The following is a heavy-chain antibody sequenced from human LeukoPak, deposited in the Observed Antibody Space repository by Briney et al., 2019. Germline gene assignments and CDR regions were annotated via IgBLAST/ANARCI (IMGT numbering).Heavy chain of an antibody. CDR1: GFTFSSYE. V-gene: IGHV3-7*01. Sequence: GGSLRLSCAASGFTFSSYEMNWVRQASGKGLEWVANINQDGTEKYYVDSVKGRFTISRDNAKNSLYLQMNSLRAEDTAIYYCARGIDIWGQGTMVTVSS. CDR3: ARGIDI. J-gene: IGHJ3*02. CDR2: INQDGTEK.